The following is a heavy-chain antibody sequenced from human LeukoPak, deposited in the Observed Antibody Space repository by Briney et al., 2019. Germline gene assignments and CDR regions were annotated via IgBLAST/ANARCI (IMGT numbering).Heavy chain of an antibody. J-gene: IGHJ3*02. CDR3: ARGGYDDAFDI. Sequence: PGGSLRLSRAASGFTVSSNYMSWVRQAPGKGLEWVSVIYSGGSTYYADPVKGRFTISRDNSKNTLYLQMNSLRAEDTAVYYCARGGYDDAFDIWGQGTMVTVSS. V-gene: IGHV3-66*02. D-gene: IGHD3-22*01. CDR1: GFTVSSNY. CDR2: IYSGGST.